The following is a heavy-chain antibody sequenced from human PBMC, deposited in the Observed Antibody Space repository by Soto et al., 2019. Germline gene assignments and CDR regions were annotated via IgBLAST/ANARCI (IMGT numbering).Heavy chain of an antibody. J-gene: IGHJ4*02. Sequence: ASVKVSCKASGYTFTSYGISWVRQAPGQGLEWMGWISAYNGNTNYAQKLQGRVTMTTDTSTSTAYMELRSLRSDGTAVYYCAREYYYDSSGYYYPFDYWGQGTLVTVSS. CDR1: GYTFTSYG. CDR3: AREYYYDSSGYYYPFDY. CDR2: ISAYNGNT. V-gene: IGHV1-18*01. D-gene: IGHD3-22*01.